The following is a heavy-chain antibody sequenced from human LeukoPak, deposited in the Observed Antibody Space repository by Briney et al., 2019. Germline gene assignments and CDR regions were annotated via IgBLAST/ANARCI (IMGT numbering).Heavy chain of an antibody. D-gene: IGHD3-16*01. CDR3: ARQGEALDP. CDR1: GGSVSISTYY. J-gene: IGHJ5*02. CDR2: IYYSGTT. V-gene: IGHV4-39*01. Sequence: SETLSLTCTVSGGSVSISTYYWGWIRQPPGKGLEWIGSIYYSGTTYYNPSLKSRVTISVDTSKSQFSLKLSSVTAADTAVYYCARQGEALDPWGQGTLVTVSS.